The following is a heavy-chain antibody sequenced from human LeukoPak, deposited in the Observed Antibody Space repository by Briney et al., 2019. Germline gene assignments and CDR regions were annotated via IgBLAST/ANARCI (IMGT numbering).Heavy chain of an antibody. Sequence: PGGSLRLSCAASGFTFSDYYMSWIRQAPGKGLEWVSYISSSGSTIYYADSVKGRFTISRDNAKNSLYLQMNSLRAEDTAVYYCARDGPLGVVVPAAKIYDYYYYYMDVWGKGTTVTVSS. V-gene: IGHV3-11*04. CDR1: GFTFSDYY. CDR2: ISSSGSTI. CDR3: ARDGPLGVVVPAAKIYDYYYYYMDV. J-gene: IGHJ6*03. D-gene: IGHD2-2*01.